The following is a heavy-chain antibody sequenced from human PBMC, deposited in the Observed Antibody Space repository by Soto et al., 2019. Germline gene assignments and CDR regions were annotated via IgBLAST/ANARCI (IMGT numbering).Heavy chain of an antibody. Sequence: QVQLQESGPGVVKPSETLSLTCTISGGSISGYYWTWIRQSPGKGLEYIGYIYSGNTNYNPSLNSRVTISVDTSKNHXXLXXXSVTXXDTXVXYXXXXXXXXXYAYWGQGTLVTVSS. CDR3: XXXXXXXXYAY. V-gene: IGHV4-59*08. D-gene: IGHD3-16*01. CDR2: IYSGNT. J-gene: IGHJ4*02. CDR1: GGSISGYY.